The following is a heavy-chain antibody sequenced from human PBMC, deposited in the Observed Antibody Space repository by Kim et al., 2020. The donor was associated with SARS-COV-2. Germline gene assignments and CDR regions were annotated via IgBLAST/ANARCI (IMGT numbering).Heavy chain of an antibody. D-gene: IGHD2-15*01. Sequence: GGSLRLSCAASGFTFSSYGMHWVRQAPGKGLEWVAVISYVGSNKYYADSVKGRFTISRDNSKNTLYLQMNSLRAEDTAVYYCAKPHLVVVAAPFDYWGQGTLVTVSS. CDR3: AKPHLVVVAAPFDY. CDR1: GFTFSSYG. V-gene: IGHV3-30*18. CDR2: ISYVGSNK. J-gene: IGHJ4*02.